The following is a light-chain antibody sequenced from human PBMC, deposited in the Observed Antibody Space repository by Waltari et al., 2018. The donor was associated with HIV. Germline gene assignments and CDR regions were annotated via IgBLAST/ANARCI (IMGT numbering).Light chain of an antibody. V-gene: IGLV3-21*02. CDR2: DDS. Sequence: SYVLTQPPSVSVAPGQTARITCGGNNIGSKGVHWYQQKPSQAPVLVVDDDSERPPGIPERFSGSSSWNAATLTISRVEAGDEADFYCQVWDSSTDLRVFGGGTKLTVL. CDR3: QVWDSSTDLRV. J-gene: IGLJ2*01. CDR1: NIGSKG.